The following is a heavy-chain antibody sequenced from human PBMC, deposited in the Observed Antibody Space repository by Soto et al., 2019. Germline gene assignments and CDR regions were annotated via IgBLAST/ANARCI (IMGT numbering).Heavy chain of an antibody. Sequence: RASVKVSCKASGYTFTSYGISWVRQAPGQGLEWMGWISAYNGNTNYAQKLQGRVTMTTDTSTSTAYMELRSLRSDDTAVYYCARNGNYYDSSAMNWLDPWGQGTLVTVYS. CDR2: ISAYNGNT. V-gene: IGHV1-18*04. CDR1: GYTFTSYG. CDR3: ARNGNYYDSSAMNWLDP. J-gene: IGHJ5*02. D-gene: IGHD3-22*01.